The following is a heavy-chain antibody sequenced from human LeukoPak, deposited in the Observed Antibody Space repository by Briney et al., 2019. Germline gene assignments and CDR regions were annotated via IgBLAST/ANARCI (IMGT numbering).Heavy chain of an antibody. CDR3: ARDLLPMVRGAPGDY. CDR2: IKQDGSEK. J-gene: IGHJ4*02. V-gene: IGHV3-7*01. Sequence: GGSLRLSCAASGFTFSSYWMSWVRQAPGKGLEWVANIKQDGSEKYYVDSVKGRFTISSDNAKNSLYLQMNSLRAEDTAVYYCARDLLPMVRGAPGDYWGQGTLVTVS. D-gene: IGHD3-10*01. CDR1: GFTFSSYW.